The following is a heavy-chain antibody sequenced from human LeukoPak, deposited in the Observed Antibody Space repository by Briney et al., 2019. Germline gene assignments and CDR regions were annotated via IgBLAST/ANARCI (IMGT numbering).Heavy chain of an antibody. CDR1: GYTFTSYD. CDR2: MNPNSGNT. Sequence: ASVKVSCKASGYTFTSYDINWVRQATGQGLEWMGWMNPNSGNTGYAQKFQGRVTMTRNTSISTAYMELSSLRSEDTAVYYCARSYYDSSGLYYYYGMDVWGQGTTVTVSS. V-gene: IGHV1-8*01. J-gene: IGHJ6*02. CDR3: ARSYYDSSGLYYYYGMDV. D-gene: IGHD3-22*01.